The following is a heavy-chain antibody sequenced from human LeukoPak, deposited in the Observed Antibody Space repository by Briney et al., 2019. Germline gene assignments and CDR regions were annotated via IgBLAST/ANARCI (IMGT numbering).Heavy chain of an antibody. D-gene: IGHD3-22*01. J-gene: IGHJ4*02. CDR3: TTPLSYYYDISGYYVGGHFDY. CDR2: IKSKTDGGTT. Sequence: GGSLRLSRAASVFTFSNAWMSWVRQAPGKGLEWVGRIKSKTDGGTTDYAAPVKRRFTISREDSKNTLYLQMNSLKTEDTAVYYGTTPLSYYYDISGYYVGGHFDYRGEGALVTVSS. CDR1: VFTFSNAW. V-gene: IGHV3-15*01.